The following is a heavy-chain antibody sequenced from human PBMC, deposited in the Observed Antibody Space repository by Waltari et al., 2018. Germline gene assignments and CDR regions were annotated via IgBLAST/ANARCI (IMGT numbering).Heavy chain of an antibody. CDR1: GFSFSTYA. Sequence: EVQLLESGGDLVQPGGSLRLSCTVSGFSFSTYAMAWVRQAPGKGLEWVSLIGGRGNTPLYADSVNGRFTISRDNSKNTLSLQMNSLRVEDTAIYYCAKRLRDYSDNNLFDSWGQGTLVTVSS. J-gene: IGHJ4*02. V-gene: IGHV3-23*01. CDR3: AKRLRDYSDNNLFDS. D-gene: IGHD4-4*01. CDR2: IGGRGNTP.